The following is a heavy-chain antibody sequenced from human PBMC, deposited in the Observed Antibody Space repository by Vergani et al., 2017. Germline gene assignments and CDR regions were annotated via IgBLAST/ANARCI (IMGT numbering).Heavy chain of an antibody. CDR3: ARVGVGYQPALFDY. CDR2: IYSTGST. CDR1: GGSFNTYY. J-gene: IGHJ4*02. D-gene: IGHD2-2*01. V-gene: IGHV4-59*08. Sequence: QVQLEESGSGLVKPSETLSLTCTVSGGSFNTYYWSWIRQSPGKGLEWIGYIYSTGSTNYNPSLNSRVTMSVDTSKNQFSLKLSSVTAADTAVYYCARVGVGYQPALFDYWGQGTLVTVSS.